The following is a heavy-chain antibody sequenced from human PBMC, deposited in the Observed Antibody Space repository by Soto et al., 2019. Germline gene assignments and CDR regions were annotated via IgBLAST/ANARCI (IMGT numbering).Heavy chain of an antibody. Sequence: QVLLVQSGAEVKKPGSSVKVSCKASGGSFNTYGISWVRQAPGQGLEWMGGFLPVFTTAKYAQKFQGRVSITADESTYTAYMELSSLRSEVTAAYFCARGGFDLSSTTVRHGALDIWGQGTVVTVSS. V-gene: IGHV1-69*19. CDR3: ARGGFDLSSTTVRHGALDI. CDR1: GGSFNTYG. J-gene: IGHJ3*02. D-gene: IGHD3-10*01. CDR2: FLPVFTTA.